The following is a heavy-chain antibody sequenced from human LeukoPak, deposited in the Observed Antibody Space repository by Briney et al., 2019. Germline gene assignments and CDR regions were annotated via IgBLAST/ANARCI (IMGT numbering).Heavy chain of an antibody. V-gene: IGHV3-33*01. D-gene: IGHD4-17*01. J-gene: IGHJ4*02. CDR1: GFTFSSYG. Sequence: GGSLRLSCAASGFTFSSYGMHWVRQAPGKGLEWVAVIWYDGSNKYYADSVKGRFTISRDNAKNTLYLQMNSLRAEDTAVYYCAREVPTVIKPYFDYWGQGTLVTVSS. CDR3: AREVPTVIKPYFDY. CDR2: IWYDGSNK.